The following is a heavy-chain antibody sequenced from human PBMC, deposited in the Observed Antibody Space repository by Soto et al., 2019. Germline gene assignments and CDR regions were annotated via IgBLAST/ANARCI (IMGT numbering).Heavy chain of an antibody. Sequence: SEPLSLTCAVYGGSFSGYYWSWIRQPPGKGLEWIGEINHSGSTNYNPSLKSRVTISVDTSKNQFSLKLSSVTAADTAVYYCARGAAYVVVPAATTGLVGYFDYWGQGTLVTVSS. CDR1: GGSFSGYY. D-gene: IGHD2-2*01. CDR3: ARGAAYVVVPAATTGLVGYFDY. V-gene: IGHV4-34*01. J-gene: IGHJ4*02. CDR2: INHSGST.